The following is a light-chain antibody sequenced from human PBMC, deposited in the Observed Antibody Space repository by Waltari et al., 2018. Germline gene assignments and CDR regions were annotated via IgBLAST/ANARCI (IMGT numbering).Light chain of an antibody. V-gene: IGKV1-39*01. J-gene: IGKJ2*03. CDR1: QSISAY. CDR2: TAS. CDR3: QQSFKTPYS. Sequence: DIQVTQSPSSLSAPVRDRVTITCRASQSISAYLNWYQQKPGKAPTLLIYTASNLQSGVPSRFSGSGSGTDFTLTINSLQPEDFATYFCQQSFKTPYSFGQGTHLDIK.